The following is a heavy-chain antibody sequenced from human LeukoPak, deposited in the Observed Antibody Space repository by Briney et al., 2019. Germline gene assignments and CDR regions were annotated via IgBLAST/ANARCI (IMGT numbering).Heavy chain of an antibody. CDR1: GYSFTTYW. CDR3: ARHGGRMGTYLDY. Sequence: HGESLKISCKASGYSFTTYWIGWVRQMPGKGLEWMGVIFPADSDTRYSPSFQGQVTISADKSISTAYLQWSSLKASDTAMYYCARHGGRMGTYLDYWGQGTLVTVSS. V-gene: IGHV5-51*01. CDR2: IFPADSDT. J-gene: IGHJ4*02. D-gene: IGHD5-24*01.